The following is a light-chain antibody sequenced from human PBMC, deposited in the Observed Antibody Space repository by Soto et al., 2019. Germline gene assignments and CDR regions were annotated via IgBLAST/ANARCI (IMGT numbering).Light chain of an antibody. CDR1: QSVSSN. V-gene: IGKV3-15*01. CDR2: GAS. CDR3: QQYNNSLT. Sequence: EIVMTQSPATLSVSPGERATLSCRASQSVSSNLAWYQQKPGQAPRLLIYGASTRATGIPARFSGGGSGTEFTLTISSLQSEDFAVYYCQQYNNSLTFGGGTKVEIK. J-gene: IGKJ4*01.